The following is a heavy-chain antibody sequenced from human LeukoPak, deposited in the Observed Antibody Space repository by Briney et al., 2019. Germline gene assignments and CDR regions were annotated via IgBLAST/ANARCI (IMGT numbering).Heavy chain of an antibody. Sequence: GTSVKVSCKASGFTFTSSSIQWIRQARGQRLEWIGWIVGDSTDTYYAQRFQERVTIARDMSTSTAYLELSSLRSEDTAVYYCAADPDTTMAFDCWGQETLVTVSS. V-gene: IGHV1-58*02. CDR3: AADPDTTMAFDC. CDR2: IVGDSTDT. CDR1: GFTFTSSS. J-gene: IGHJ4*02. D-gene: IGHD5-18*01.